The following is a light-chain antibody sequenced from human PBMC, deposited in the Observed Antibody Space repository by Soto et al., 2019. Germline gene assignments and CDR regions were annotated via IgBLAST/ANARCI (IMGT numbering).Light chain of an antibody. CDR3: QNYNSGLS. CDR1: QGISNR. CDR2: VAS. J-gene: IGKJ4*01. V-gene: IGKV1-27*01. Sequence: DIQMTQSPSSLAASVGDRVTITCRASQGISNRLAWYQQKPGKAPNLLIYVASTLQTGVPSRFSGSGSGTDFTLSISSLQPEDAATYFGQNYNSGLSFGGGTKVEIK.